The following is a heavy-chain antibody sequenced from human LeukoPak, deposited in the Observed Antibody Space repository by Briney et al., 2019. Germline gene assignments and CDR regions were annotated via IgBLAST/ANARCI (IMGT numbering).Heavy chain of an antibody. CDR2: NIPIFGTT. J-gene: IGHJ4*02. CDR3: ARGAWGYNYGYHND. Sequence: ASVKVSCKVSGGTFSYAISWVRQAPGQGLERMGGNIPIFGTTDYAQNFQGRVTFTTDESTSTAYMELSSLRSEDTAVYYCARGAWGYNYGYHNDWGQGTLVTVSS. CDR1: GGTFSYA. D-gene: IGHD5-18*01. V-gene: IGHV1-69*05.